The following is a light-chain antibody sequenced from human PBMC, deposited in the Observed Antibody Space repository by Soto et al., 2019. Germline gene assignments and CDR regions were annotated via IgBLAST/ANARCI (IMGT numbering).Light chain of an antibody. CDR2: GAS. J-gene: IGKJ2*02. Sequence: EIVMTQSPASLSVSPGERATLSCRASQSVSSNLACYQQKPGQAPRLLIYGASTRATGIPARFSGSGSGTEFTHSIISLQSEDFAVYYCQQYNNWPRTFGQGTKLEIK. CDR1: QSVSSN. V-gene: IGKV3-15*01. CDR3: QQYNNWPRT.